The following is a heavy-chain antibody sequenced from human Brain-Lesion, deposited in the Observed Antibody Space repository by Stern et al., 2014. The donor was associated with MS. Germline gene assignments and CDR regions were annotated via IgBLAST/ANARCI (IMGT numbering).Heavy chain of an antibody. CDR1: GYTFSSYD. Sequence: QEQLVESGAEVKKPGASVKVSCKASGYTFSSYDITWVRQASGHGLEWMGGMNPYSGNTGYAQKFKGRVSMTSDPSISTVYMELTSLTSDDTAVYFCARAVRNQLLSEYWGQGTLVTVSS. CDR2: MNPYSGNT. D-gene: IGHD2-2*01. J-gene: IGHJ4*02. CDR3: ARAVRNQLLSEY. V-gene: IGHV1-8*01.